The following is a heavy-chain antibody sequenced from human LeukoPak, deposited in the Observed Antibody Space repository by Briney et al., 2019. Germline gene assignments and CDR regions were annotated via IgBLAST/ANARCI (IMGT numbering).Heavy chain of an antibody. J-gene: IGHJ4*02. Sequence: GGSLRLSCAASGFTFSSYAMSWVRQAPGKGLEWVSAISGSGGSTYYADSVKGRFTISRDNSKNTLYLQMNSLRAEDTAVYYCASRDPASGGIYYGLGYWGQGTLVTVSS. V-gene: IGHV3-23*01. CDR1: GFTFSSYA. CDR3: ASRDPASGGIYYGLGY. D-gene: IGHD2-15*01. CDR2: ISGSGGST.